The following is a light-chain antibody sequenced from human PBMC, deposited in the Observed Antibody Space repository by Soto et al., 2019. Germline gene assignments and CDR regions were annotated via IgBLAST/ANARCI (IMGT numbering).Light chain of an antibody. Sequence: EIVMTQSPATLSVSPGERATLSCRASQSVSSNLAWYQQKPGQPPRLLIYGASTRATGIPARFSGSGSGTEFSFTIDSLPSADFAVYYCQQEDYWRPYTFGQGTKLEI. CDR1: QSVSSN. V-gene: IGKV3-15*01. J-gene: IGKJ2*01. CDR3: QQEDYWRPYT. CDR2: GAS.